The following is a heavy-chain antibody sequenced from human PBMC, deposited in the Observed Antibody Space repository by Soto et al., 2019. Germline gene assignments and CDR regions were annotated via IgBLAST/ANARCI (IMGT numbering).Heavy chain of an antibody. CDR3: ARVSRVGATYDY. D-gene: IGHD1-26*01. CDR2: IWYDGSNK. J-gene: IGHJ4*02. V-gene: IGHV3-33*01. Sequence: GGSLRLCCAASGFPFSSYGMHWVRQAPGKGLEWVAVIWYDGSNKYYADSVKGRFTISRDNSKNTLYLQMNSLRAEDTAVYYCARVSRVGATYDYWGQGTLVTVSS. CDR1: GFPFSSYG.